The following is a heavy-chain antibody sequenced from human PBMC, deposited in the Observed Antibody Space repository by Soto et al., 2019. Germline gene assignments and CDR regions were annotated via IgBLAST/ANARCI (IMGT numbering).Heavy chain of an antibody. D-gene: IGHD6-13*01. CDR2: IVASGITT. CDR1: GLPFSSCS. Sequence: EVQLLESGGGLVQPGGSLRLACATSGLPFSSCSMGWVCQAPGKGLEWVSSIVASGITTYYADSVKGRFTISRDNSKNTLYLQMSSLRAEDTAVYYCAKDLRGPQAGTWYFDLWGRGTLVSVSS. J-gene: IGHJ2*01. CDR3: AKDLRGPQAGTWYFDL. V-gene: IGHV3-23*01.